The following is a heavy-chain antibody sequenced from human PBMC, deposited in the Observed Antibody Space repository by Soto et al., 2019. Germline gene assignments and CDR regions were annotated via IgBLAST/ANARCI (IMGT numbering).Heavy chain of an antibody. J-gene: IGHJ4*02. CDR2: IYYSGST. CDR3: ARASSHGDYDY. D-gene: IGHD4-17*01. V-gene: IGHV4-39*01. CDR1: GGSIISSSYY. Sequence: SETLSLTCTVSGGSIISSSYYWGWIRQPPGKGLEWIGSIYYSGSTYYNPSLKSRVTISVDTSKNQFSLKLSSVTAADTAVYNCARASSHGDYDYGGQGTLVTVSS.